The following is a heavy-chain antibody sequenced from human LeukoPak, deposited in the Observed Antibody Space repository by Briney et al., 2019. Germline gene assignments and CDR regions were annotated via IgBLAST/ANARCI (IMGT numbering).Heavy chain of an antibody. J-gene: IGHJ5*02. CDR3: AKDNWNSQSSNWFDP. CDR2: ISYDGSNK. V-gene: IGHV3-30*18. D-gene: IGHD1-7*01. CDR1: GVTFSSYG. Sequence: PGRSLRLSCAASGVTFSSYGMHWVRQGPGKGLEWVAVISYDGSNKYYADSVKGRFTISRDNSKNTLYLQMNSLRAEDTAVYYCAKDNWNSQSSNWFDPWGQGTLVTVSS.